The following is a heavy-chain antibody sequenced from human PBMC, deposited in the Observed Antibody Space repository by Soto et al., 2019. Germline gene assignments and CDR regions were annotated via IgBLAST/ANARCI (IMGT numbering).Heavy chain of an antibody. J-gene: IGHJ5*02. CDR1: GFPFSSYS. CDR2: ISSSSSYI. Sequence: EVQLVESGGGLVKPGGSLSLSCAASGFPFSSYSRNWVRQAPGKGLEWVSSISSSSSYIYYADSVKGRFTISRDNAKNSLYLQMNSLRAEDTAVYYCAREANYPNWFDPWGQGTLVTVSS. CDR3: AREANYPNWFDP. D-gene: IGHD1-7*01. V-gene: IGHV3-21*01.